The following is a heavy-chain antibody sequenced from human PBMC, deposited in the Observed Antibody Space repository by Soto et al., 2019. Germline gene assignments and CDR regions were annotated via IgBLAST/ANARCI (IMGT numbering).Heavy chain of an antibody. V-gene: IGHV3-21*02. CDR3: ARDNGYDAATLDY. CDR2: ISSSSSNI. D-gene: IGHD5-12*01. J-gene: IGHJ4*02. Sequence: EVQLVESGGGLVKPGGSLRLSCAASGFTFSTCSMNWVRQAPGKGLEWVSSISSSSSNIYYAESVKGRFTISRDNAKNSLYLQMNSLRADDTAVYYCARDNGYDAATLDYWGQGTLVTVSS. CDR1: GFTFSTCS.